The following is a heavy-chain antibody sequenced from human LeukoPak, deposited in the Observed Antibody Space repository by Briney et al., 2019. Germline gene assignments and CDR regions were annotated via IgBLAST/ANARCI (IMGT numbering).Heavy chain of an antibody. V-gene: IGHV3-15*01. CDR1: GIRFSTAW. D-gene: IGHD1-7*01. CDR2: IKSRTDGGTT. CDR3: TTALAGTFDY. Sequence: GGSLRLSCAASGIRFSTAWMSWVRQAPGKGLQWVGRIKSRTDGGTTDYAAPVKGRFTISRDDSRNTLFLQMNSLKAEDTAVYYCTTALAGTFDYWGQGTLVTVSS. J-gene: IGHJ4*02.